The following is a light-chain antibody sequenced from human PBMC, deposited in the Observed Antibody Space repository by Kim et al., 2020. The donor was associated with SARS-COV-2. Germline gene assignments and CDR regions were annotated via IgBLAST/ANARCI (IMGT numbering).Light chain of an antibody. V-gene: IGLV2-14*03. CDR2: DVS. CDR3: SSYTSSSTLV. CDR1: SSDVGGSND. J-gene: IGLJ3*02. Sequence: GQSITITCTGTSSDVGGSNDGPRYQQHPGKAPKLMIYDVSNRPSGVSNRVSGSKSGNTASLTISGLRAEDEADYYCSSYTSSSTLVFGGGTQLTVL.